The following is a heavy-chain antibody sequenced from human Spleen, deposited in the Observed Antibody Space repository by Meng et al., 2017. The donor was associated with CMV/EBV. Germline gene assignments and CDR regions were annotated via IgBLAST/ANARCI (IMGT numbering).Heavy chain of an antibody. Sequence: QVQLGQSGDEVKKPGASGKVSCKASGYIFNNYGVSWVRQAPGQGPEWMGWISAYNGNTNYAQKLQGRVTMTTDTSTSTAYMELRSLRSDDTAVYYCARGDWFDPWGQGTLVTVSS. V-gene: IGHV1-18*01. CDR2: ISAYNGNT. D-gene: IGHD3-16*01. J-gene: IGHJ5*02. CDR1: GYIFNNYG. CDR3: ARGDWFDP.